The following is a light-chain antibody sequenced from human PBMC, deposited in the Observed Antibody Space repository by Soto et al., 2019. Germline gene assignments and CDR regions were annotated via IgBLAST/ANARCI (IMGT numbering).Light chain of an antibody. CDR3: QQRSTWPVT. V-gene: IGKV3-11*01. CDR2: DTS. CDR1: QSVSSY. J-gene: IGKJ1*01. Sequence: EIVLTQSPATLSLSPGEGATLSCRASQSVSSYLAWYQQKPGQAPRLLIYDTSNRATGIPARFSGSVSGTDFTLIISSLEPEDFAVYYCQQRSTWPVTFGLGTKVEV.